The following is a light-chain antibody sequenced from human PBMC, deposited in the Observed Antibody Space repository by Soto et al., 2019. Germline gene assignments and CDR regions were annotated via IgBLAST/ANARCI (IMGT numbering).Light chain of an antibody. CDR1: QSISSY. CDR2: KAS. Sequence: DIQMTQSPSSLSASVGDRVTITCRASQSISSYLNWYQQKPGKAPKLLIYKASTLKSGVPSRFSGSGSGTEFTLTISSLQPEDFATYYCQQSYSTTPWTFGQGSKLDIK. J-gene: IGKJ1*01. V-gene: IGKV1-39*01. CDR3: QQSYSTTPWT.